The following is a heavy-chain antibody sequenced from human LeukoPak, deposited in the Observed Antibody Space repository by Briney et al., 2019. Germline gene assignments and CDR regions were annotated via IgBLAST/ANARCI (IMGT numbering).Heavy chain of an antibody. J-gene: IGHJ4*02. Sequence: SETLSLTCTVSGGSIRSSSYYWGWIRQPPGKGLEWIGNIYYSGSTYYNPSLKSRVTISVDTSKNQFSLKLSSVTAADTAVYYCARLPTITFFDYWGQGTLVTVSS. CDR2: IYYSGST. CDR3: ARLPTITFFDY. D-gene: IGHD5-12*01. CDR1: GGSIRSSSYY. V-gene: IGHV4-39*01.